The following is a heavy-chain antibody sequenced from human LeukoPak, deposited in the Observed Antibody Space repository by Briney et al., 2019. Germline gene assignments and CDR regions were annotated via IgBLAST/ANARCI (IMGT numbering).Heavy chain of an antibody. CDR1: GYSSSSGYY. Sequence: SETLSLTCTVSGYSSSSGYYWGWIRQPPGKGLEWIGSMYHSGSTYDNPSLKSRVTMSVDTSKNQFSLKLSSVTAADTAVYYCARDQERWLQFENYYYMDVWGKGTTVTVSS. J-gene: IGHJ6*03. CDR3: ARDQERWLQFENYYYMDV. CDR2: MYHSGST. D-gene: IGHD5-24*01. V-gene: IGHV4-38-2*02.